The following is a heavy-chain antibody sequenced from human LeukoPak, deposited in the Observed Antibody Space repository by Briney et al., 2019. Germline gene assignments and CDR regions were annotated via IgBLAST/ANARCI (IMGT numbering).Heavy chain of an antibody. CDR1: GGSFSGYY. CDR3: ARGHGSYFDFDY. J-gene: IGHJ4*02. V-gene: IGHV4-34*01. D-gene: IGHD1-26*01. CDR2: INHSGST. Sequence: PSETLSLTCAVYGGSFSGYYWSWIRQPPGKGLEWIGEINHSGSTNYNPSLKSRVTISADTSKNQFSLKLSSVTAADTAVYYCARGHGSYFDFDYWGQGTLVTVSS.